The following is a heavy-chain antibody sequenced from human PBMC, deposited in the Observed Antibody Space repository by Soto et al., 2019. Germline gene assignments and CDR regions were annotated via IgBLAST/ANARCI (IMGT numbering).Heavy chain of an antibody. D-gene: IGHD1-26*01. V-gene: IGHV3-23*01. J-gene: IGHJ6*02. CDR3: AKDLMGATYVYYYYYYGMDV. CDR1: GFIFSSYA. CDR2: ISGSGGST. Sequence: PGGSLRLSCAASGFIFSSYAMSWVRQAPGKGLEWVSAISGSGGSTYYADSVKGRFTISRDNSKNTLYLQMNSLRAEDTAVYYCAKDLMGATYVYYYYYYGMDVWGQGTTVTVSS.